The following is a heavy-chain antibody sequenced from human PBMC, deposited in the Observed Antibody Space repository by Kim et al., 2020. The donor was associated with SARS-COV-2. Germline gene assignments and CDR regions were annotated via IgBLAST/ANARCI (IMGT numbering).Heavy chain of an antibody. V-gene: IGHV1-3*01. Sequence: ASVKVSCKASGYTFTSYAMHWVRQAPGQRLEWMGWINAGNGNTKYSQKFQGRVTITRDTSASTAYMELSSLRSEDTAVYYCARAQPTRWVGTSRKTEAAAGRYDPWGQGTLVTVSS. CDR1: GYTFTSYA. J-gene: IGHJ5*02. D-gene: IGHD6-13*01. CDR3: ARAQPTRWVGTSRKTEAAAGRYDP. CDR2: INAGNGNT.